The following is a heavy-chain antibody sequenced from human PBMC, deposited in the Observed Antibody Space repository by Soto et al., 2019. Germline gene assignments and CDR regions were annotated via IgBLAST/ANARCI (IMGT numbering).Heavy chain of an antibody. V-gene: IGHV3-23*01. CDR3: AKRWSYYFDY. CDR2: IRGSGGST. J-gene: IGHJ4*02. Sequence: GGSLRLSCAASGFMFSSYAMNWVRQAPGKGLEWVSGIRGSGGSTDYADSVKGRFTISRDNSKNTLYLQMNSLRAEDTAVYYCAKRWSYYFDYWGQGTPVTVSS. CDR1: GFMFSSYA. D-gene: IGHD2-15*01.